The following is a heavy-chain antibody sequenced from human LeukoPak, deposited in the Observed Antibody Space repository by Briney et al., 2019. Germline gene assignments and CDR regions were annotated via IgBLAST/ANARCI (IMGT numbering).Heavy chain of an antibody. CDR2: VHYAEST. V-gene: IGHV4-4*02. CDR1: GGTITNNNW. CDR3: ATYYDSGGYKWNY. D-gene: IGHD3-22*01. Sequence: PSETLSLTCAVSGGTITNNNWWTWVRQPPGKGLEWIGEVHYAESTTYNPSLKSRLTLSLDKSNNQFSLRLSSVTVADTAVYYCATYYDSGGYKWNYWGQGTLVTVSS. J-gene: IGHJ4*02.